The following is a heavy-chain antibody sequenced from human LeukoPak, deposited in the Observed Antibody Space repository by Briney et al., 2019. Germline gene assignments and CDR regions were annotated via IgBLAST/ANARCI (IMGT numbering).Heavy chain of an antibody. J-gene: IGHJ3*02. CDR2: ISSRSFTI. Sequence: PGGSLRLSCAASGFTFSAYSMNWVRQAPGKGLDWVSYISSRSFTIYYADSVKGRFTISRDNAKNSLYLEMNSLRDEDTAVYYCARSVIAVAGYDAFDIWGQGAVATFSS. CDR1: GFTFSAYS. CDR3: ARSVIAVAGYDAFDI. V-gene: IGHV3-48*02. D-gene: IGHD6-19*01.